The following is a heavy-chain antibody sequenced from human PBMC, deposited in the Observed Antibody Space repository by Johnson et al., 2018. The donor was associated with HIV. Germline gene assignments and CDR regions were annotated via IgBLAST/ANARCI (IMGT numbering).Heavy chain of an antibody. V-gene: IGHV3-66*01. CDR3: ARGYCSGGICYPNDAFDI. D-gene: IGHD2-15*01. Sequence: EVQLVESGGGVVQPGGSLRLSCAASGFTVSSNYMSWVRQAPGKGLEWVSVIYSGGSTYYADSVKGRFTISRDNSKNTLYLQMNSLRAEDTAVYYCARGYCSGGICYPNDAFDIWGQGTMVTVSS. CDR2: IYSGGST. CDR1: GFTVSSNY. J-gene: IGHJ3*02.